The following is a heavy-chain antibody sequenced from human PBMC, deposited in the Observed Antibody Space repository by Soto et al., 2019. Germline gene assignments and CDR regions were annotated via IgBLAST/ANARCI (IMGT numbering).Heavy chain of an antibody. J-gene: IGHJ5*02. CDR1: GYTFSNYC. CDR2: ISLYSDGT. CDR3: SRVVPGAEAWFGP. D-gene: IGHD2-2*01. Sequence: ASVKVSCKTSGYTFSNYCITWVRQAPGQPLEWLGWISLYSDGTNYAHKFQGRVSMTTDTSTTTAYMELRSLRSDDTAVYYCSRVVPGAEAWFGPWGQGTLVTVSS. V-gene: IGHV1-18*01.